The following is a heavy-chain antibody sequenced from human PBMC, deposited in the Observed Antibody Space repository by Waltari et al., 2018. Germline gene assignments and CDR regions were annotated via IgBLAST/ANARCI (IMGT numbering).Heavy chain of an antibody. CDR3: ARERKAAAAGSDYYDY. Sequence: QVQLVESGGGVVQPGRSLRLSCAASGFTFSSYGMHWVRQAPGKGLEWVAVIWYDGSNKYYADSVKGRFTISRDNSKNTLYLQMNSLRAEDTAVYYCARERKAAAAGSDYYDYWGQGTLVTVSS. CDR2: IWYDGSNK. D-gene: IGHD6-13*01. CDR1: GFTFSSYG. V-gene: IGHV3-33*01. J-gene: IGHJ4*02.